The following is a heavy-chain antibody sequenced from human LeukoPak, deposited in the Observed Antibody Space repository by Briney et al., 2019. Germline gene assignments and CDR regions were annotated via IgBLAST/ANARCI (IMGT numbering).Heavy chain of an antibody. CDR3: ARWFGVRMGIYYMDV. CDR2: INSDGSST. V-gene: IGHV3-74*01. CDR1: GFTFSSFG. J-gene: IGHJ6*03. D-gene: IGHD3-3*01. Sequence: GGSLRLSCAGSGFTFSSFGMHWVRQAPGKGLVWVSRINSDGSSTSYADSVKGRFTISRDNAKNTLYLQMNSLRAEDTAVYYCARWFGVRMGIYYMDVWGKGTTVTVSS.